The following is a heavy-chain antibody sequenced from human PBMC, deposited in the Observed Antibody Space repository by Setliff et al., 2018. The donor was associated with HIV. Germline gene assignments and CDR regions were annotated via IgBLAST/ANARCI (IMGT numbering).Heavy chain of an antibody. Sequence: SETLSLTCNVSGVSITSYYWSWIRQSPGKGLEYIGYIYSNGGTNYNPSLKSRVTISVDTSKNQFSLKLSSVTAADTAVYYCARRSGWSLDYWGQGTLVTVSS. D-gene: IGHD6-19*01. J-gene: IGHJ4*02. V-gene: IGHV4-59*12. CDR2: IYSNGGT. CDR1: GVSITSYY. CDR3: ARRSGWSLDY.